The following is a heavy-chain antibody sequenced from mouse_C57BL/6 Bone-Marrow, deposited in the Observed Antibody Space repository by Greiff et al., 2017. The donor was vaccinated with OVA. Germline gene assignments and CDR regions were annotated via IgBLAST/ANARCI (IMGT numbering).Heavy chain of an antibody. V-gene: IGHV1-7*01. CDR3: ARPLIYYYGSSYGGYAMDY. D-gene: IGHD1-1*01. J-gene: IGHJ4*01. Sequence: VQLQQSGAELAKPGASVKLSCKASGYTFTSYWMHWVKQRPGQGLEWIGYINPSSGYTKYNQKFKDKATLTADKSSSTAYMQLSSLTYEDSAVYYCARPLIYYYGSSYGGYAMDYWGQGTSVTVSS. CDR2: INPSSGYT. CDR1: GYTFTSYW.